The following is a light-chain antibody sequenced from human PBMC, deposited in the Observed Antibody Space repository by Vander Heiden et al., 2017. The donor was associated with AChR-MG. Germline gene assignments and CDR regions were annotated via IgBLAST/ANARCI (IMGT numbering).Light chain of an antibody. Sequence: QSVLTQPPSVPGAPGPRVTISSTASSSNTWAGDDVLWYQQLRGTASNLLSYGNSNRPAWVPDRSSGSKSGTSASQAITGLQAEDEADNYGQSYDSSLRGPVVFGGGTKLTVL. V-gene: IGLV1-40*01. J-gene: IGLJ2*01. CDR3: QSYDSSLRGPVV. CDR2: GNS. CDR1: SSNTWAGDD.